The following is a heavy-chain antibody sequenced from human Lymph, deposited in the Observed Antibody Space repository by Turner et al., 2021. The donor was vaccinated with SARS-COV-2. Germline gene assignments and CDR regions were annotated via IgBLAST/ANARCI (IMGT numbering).Heavy chain of an antibody. D-gene: IGHD2-8*02. J-gene: IGHJ4*02. CDR2: INWNGGST. V-gene: IGHV3-20*01. Sequence: EVQLVESGGGVVRPGGSLRLSCAGYGFTFDDYGMSWVRQAPGRGLEWVSNINWNGGSTGYADSVKVRFTISRDNAKNSLYLQVNSLRAEDTALYHCARGTGAADYWGQGTLVTVSS. CDR3: ARGTGAADY. CDR1: GFTFDDYG.